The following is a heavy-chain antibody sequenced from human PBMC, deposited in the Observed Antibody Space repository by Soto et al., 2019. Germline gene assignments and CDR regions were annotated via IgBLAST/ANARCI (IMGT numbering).Heavy chain of an antibody. D-gene: IGHD1-26*01. J-gene: IGHJ4*01. Sequence: SETLSLTCTISGGSISSYFWSWIRQPAGKRLEWLGHIYTSGTTNYNPSLQSRVTMSVDTSRNQFSLKLSSVTAADTAVYYCEAGWISGGYRDFEYGGHGALVTVSS. CDR2: IYTSGTT. V-gene: IGHV4-4*07. CDR1: GGSISSYF. CDR3: EAGWISGGYRDFEY.